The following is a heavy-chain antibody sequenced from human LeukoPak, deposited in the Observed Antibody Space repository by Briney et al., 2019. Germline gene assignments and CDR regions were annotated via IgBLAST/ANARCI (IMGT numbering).Heavy chain of an antibody. D-gene: IGHD7-27*01. CDR1: GYSICSGYH. Sequence: SETLSLTCAVYGYSICSGYHWGWIRQPPGKGSELIGSIYHRGNAYYNPSLKSRVTISLDTSKNQFSLKLSSVTAADTAVYYCARDLGYYRMDVWGKGTTVTVSS. CDR2: IYHRGNA. V-gene: IGHV4-38-2*02. J-gene: IGHJ6*04. CDR3: ARDLGYYRMDV.